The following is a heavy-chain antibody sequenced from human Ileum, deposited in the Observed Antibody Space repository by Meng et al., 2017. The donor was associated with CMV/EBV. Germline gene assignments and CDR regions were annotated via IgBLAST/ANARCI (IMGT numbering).Heavy chain of an antibody. D-gene: IGHD2-15*01. CDR1: GDSISSYD. J-gene: IGHJ4*02. CDR3: ARDVRLVGHFDY. CDR2: IYTSGSS. Sequence: VQLQESGRGLVKPSETLSLTCGVSGDSISSYDWGWIRQPAGKGLGWIGRIYTSGSSSYNPSLKSRVTMSVDKSKNQVSLKLTSVTAADTAVYYCARDVRLVGHFDYWGQGTLVTVSS. V-gene: IGHV4-4*07.